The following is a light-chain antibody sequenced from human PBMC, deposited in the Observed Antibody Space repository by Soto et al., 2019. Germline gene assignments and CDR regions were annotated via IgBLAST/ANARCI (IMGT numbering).Light chain of an antibody. Sequence: DLEMTQSPSTLSASVGDRVTITCRASQTIRRWLAWYQQRPGKAPKVLIYDASTLESGVPARFSGSGSETEFTLTISSLQPEDSATYYCQHYHSDPWTFGQGTKVEIK. CDR3: QHYHSDPWT. CDR1: QTIRRW. J-gene: IGKJ1*01. V-gene: IGKV1-5*01. CDR2: DAS.